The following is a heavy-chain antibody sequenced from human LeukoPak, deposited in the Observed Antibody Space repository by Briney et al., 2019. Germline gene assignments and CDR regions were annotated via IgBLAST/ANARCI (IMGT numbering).Heavy chain of an antibody. J-gene: IGHJ6*03. CDR3: TREGGRRGNGYYYMDV. V-gene: IGHV4-4*07. CDR2: IFISGST. CDR1: GGSISNYF. Sequence: SETPSLTCTVSGGSISNYFWSWIRQSAGKGPEWIGRIFISGSTNYNPSLKSRVTMSVDTSKNQFYLNLNSVTAADSAVYYCTREGGRRGNGYYYMDVWGKGTTVTVSS. D-gene: IGHD2-8*01.